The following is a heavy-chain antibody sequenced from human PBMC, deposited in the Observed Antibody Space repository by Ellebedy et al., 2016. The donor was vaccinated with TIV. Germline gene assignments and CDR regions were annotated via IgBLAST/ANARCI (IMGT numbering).Heavy chain of an antibody. CDR2: FSNRDRT. Sequence: SETLSLXXTVSGDSISSSSDYWVWIRQPPGKGLVWIGTFSNRDRTDYNPSLKSRVFILVDASKNQFFLKLTSVTAADTAVYYCATFNQYYTYLGVWGKGTTVTVSS. CDR1: GDSISSSSDY. J-gene: IGHJ6*03. D-gene: IGHD1-14*01. CDR3: ATFNQYYTYLGV. V-gene: IGHV4-39*01.